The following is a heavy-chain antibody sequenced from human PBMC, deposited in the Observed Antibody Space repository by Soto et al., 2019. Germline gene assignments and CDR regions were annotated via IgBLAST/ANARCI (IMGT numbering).Heavy chain of an antibody. CDR1: GFTLSSYA. D-gene: IGHD3-10*01. CDR3: ARGDRGGSGSPASYYYSGLDV. J-gene: IGHJ6*02. CDR2: VSAGGDMK. Sequence: DVQVLESGGDLVQPGGSLRLSCAASGFTLSSYAMSWVRQAPGKGLEWVLSVSAGGDMKYTSDSVKGRFTISRDNSNNALFLQMDSLRIEDTALYYCARGDRGGSGSPASYYYSGLDVWGQGTTVTVS. V-gene: IGHV3-23*01.